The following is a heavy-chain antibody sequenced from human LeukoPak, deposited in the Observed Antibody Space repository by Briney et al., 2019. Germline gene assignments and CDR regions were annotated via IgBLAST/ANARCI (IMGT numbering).Heavy chain of an antibody. V-gene: IGHV5-51*01. Sequence: TGGSLRLSCKGSGHTFSSYWIGWVRQMPGKGLEWMGIIYPGDSDTRYSPSLQGQVTISVDTSIGTAYLQWSSLKASDTAIYYCARQNDFRLDYWGQGTLVTVSS. J-gene: IGHJ4*02. CDR3: ARQNDFRLDY. CDR1: GHTFSSYW. CDR2: IYPGDSDT. D-gene: IGHD3-3*01.